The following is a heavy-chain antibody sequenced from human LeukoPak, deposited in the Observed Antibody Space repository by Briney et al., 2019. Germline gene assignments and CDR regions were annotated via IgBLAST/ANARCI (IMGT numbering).Heavy chain of an antibody. CDR1: GFTFSSYG. V-gene: IGHV3-30*03. Sequence: GGSLRLSCAASGFTFSSYGMHWVRQAPGKGLEWVAVISYDGSNKYYADSVKGRFTISRDNSKNTLYLQMNSLRAEDTAVYYCARDGKQLVMYYYGMDVWGQGTTVTVSS. J-gene: IGHJ6*02. CDR3: ARDGKQLVMYYYGMDV. D-gene: IGHD6-13*01. CDR2: ISYDGSNK.